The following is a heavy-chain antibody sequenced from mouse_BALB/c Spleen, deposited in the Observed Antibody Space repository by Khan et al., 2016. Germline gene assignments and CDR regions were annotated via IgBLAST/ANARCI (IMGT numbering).Heavy chain of an antibody. V-gene: IGHV3-2*02. CDR3: ARGYGSSYRYFDY. J-gene: IGHJ4*01. D-gene: IGHD1-1*01. Sequence: EVQLQESGPGLVKPSQSLSLTCTVTGYSITSDYAWNWIRQFPGNKLEWMGYISYSGSTSYNPSLKSRISITRDTSKNQFFLQLNSVTTEDTATXYCARGYGSSYRYFDYWGQGTSVTVSS. CDR2: ISYSGST. CDR1: GYSITSDYA.